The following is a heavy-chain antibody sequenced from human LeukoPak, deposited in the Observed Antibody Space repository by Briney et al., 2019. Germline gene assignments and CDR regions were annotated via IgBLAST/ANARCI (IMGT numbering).Heavy chain of an antibody. CDR1: GFIFTNCA. V-gene: IGHV3-23*01. CDR2: ISGSGGIT. J-gene: IGHJ4*02. CDR3: AMNYYDSSRYFPFDF. D-gene: IGHD3-22*01. Sequence: GRSLRLSCAASGFIFTNCAMTWVRQAPGKGLEWVSTISGSGGITYYADSVKGRFTISRDNSRNTLFLQMNNLRAEDTAVYYCAMNYYDSSRYFPFDFWGQGTLVTVSS.